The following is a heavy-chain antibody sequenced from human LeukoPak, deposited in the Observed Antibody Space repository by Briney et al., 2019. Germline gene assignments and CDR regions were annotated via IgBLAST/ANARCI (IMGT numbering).Heavy chain of an antibody. CDR2: IYPNTGGT. CDR1: GYTFTGYY. J-gene: IGHJ4*02. V-gene: IGHV1-2*02. D-gene: IGHD1-1*01. CDR3: AREPGTATGY. Sequence: GASVKLSCKASGYTFTGYYLHWGRQAPGQGLEWMGWIYPNTGGTKSTQKFQGRVSMTRDTSNTTAYMEINRLTSDDTAVYYCAREPGTATGYWGQGTLVTVSS.